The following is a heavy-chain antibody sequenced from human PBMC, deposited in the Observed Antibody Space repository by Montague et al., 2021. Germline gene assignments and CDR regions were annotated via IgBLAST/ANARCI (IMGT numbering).Heavy chain of an antibody. CDR3: AVRNLSYYYGMDV. CDR2: IYYSRRT. Sequence: SETLSLTCTVSGGSISDYYWSWIRQPPGKGLEWIGYIYYSRRTNYNPSLKSRVTISVDTSKNQFSLKLSSVTAADTAFYYCAVRNLSYYYGMDVWGQGTTVTVSS. D-gene: IGHD1-14*01. J-gene: IGHJ6*02. CDR1: GGSISDYY. V-gene: IGHV4-59*01.